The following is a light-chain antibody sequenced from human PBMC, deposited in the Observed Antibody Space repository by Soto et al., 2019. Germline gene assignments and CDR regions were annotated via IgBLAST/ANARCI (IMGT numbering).Light chain of an antibody. V-gene: IGLV1-51*01. CDR1: SSNIGNNY. CDR3: GSWDSSLSAVV. J-gene: IGLJ2*01. CDR2: DNN. Sequence: QSVLTQPPSVSAAPGQKVTISCSGSSSNIGNNYVSWYQQLPGTAAKLLIYDNNKRPSGIPDQFSGTKSGTSATLGIPGLHTGDYADYYCGSWDSSLSAVVFGGGTKLTVL.